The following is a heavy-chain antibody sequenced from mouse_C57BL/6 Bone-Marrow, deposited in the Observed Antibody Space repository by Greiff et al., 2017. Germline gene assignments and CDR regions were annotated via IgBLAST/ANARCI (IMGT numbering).Heavy chain of an antibody. V-gene: IGHV1-66*01. D-gene: IGHD1-1*01. CDR1: GFSFTSYY. Sequence: QVQLQQSGRELVKPGASVKISCKASGFSFTSYYIHWVKQRPGQGLEWIGWIYPGSGNTKYHEKVKGKVTLTVDKSTSNAYMQLSSLTSEDSAVYYCARLCYCGSSPYYFDYWGQGTTLTVSS. CDR2: IYPGSGNT. J-gene: IGHJ2*01. CDR3: ARLCYCGSSPYYFDY.